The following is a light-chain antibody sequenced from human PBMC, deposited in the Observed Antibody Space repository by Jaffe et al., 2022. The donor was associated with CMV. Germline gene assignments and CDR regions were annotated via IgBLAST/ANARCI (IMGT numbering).Light chain of an antibody. Sequence: DIQMTQSPSSLSASVGDRVTITCQASQDIQRYLSWYRQKPGETPKLLIYLASSLATGVPSRFSGSGYGTDFTLAISSLQPEDVATYYCQQYDKLPLTFGPGTKVDIK. V-gene: IGKV1-33*01. CDR3: QQYDKLPLT. CDR1: QDIQRY. J-gene: IGKJ3*01. CDR2: LAS.